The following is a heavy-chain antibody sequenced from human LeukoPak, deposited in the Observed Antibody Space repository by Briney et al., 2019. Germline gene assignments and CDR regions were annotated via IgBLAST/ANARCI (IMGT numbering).Heavy chain of an antibody. CDR2: ISYDGSNK. V-gene: IGHV3-30*18. D-gene: IGHD1-26*01. Sequence: PGGSLRLSCAASGFTFSSYGMHWVRQAPGKGLEWVAVISYDGSNKYYADSVKGRFTISRDNSKNTLYLQMNSLRAEDTAVYYCAKDPSADLPRDEWDDAFDIWGQGTMVTVSS. CDR1: GFTFSSYG. J-gene: IGHJ3*02. CDR3: AKDPSADLPRDEWDDAFDI.